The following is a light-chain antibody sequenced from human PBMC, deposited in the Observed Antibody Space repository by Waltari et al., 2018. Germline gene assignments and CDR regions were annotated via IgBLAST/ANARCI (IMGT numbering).Light chain of an antibody. J-gene: IGLJ1*01. CDR1: NSDVGNYNL. Sequence: QSALTQPVAVSGSPGQSITISCAGSNSDVGNYNLVSWYQQHPGEAPKLLIFETTKRPSGVSDRFSGSRSGNTASLTISGLQAEDEAEYSCCAYAGSSIYVFGSGTRVTVL. V-gene: IGLV2-23*01. CDR2: ETT. CDR3: CAYAGSSIYV.